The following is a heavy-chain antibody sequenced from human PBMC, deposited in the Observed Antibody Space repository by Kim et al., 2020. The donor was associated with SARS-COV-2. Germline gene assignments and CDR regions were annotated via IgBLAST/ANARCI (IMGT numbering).Heavy chain of an antibody. CDR1: GFTFSDYY. D-gene: IGHD1-1*01. CDR2: ISSSSSYT. CDR3: ARDINMGTTGANYYYGLDV. J-gene: IGHJ6*02. V-gene: IGHV3-11*06. Sequence: GGSLRLSCAASGFTFSDYYMIWIRQAPGKGLEWVSYISSSSSYTNYADSVKGRFTISRDNAKNSLYLQMNSLRAEDTAVYYCARDINMGTTGANYYYGLDVWGQGTTVTVSS.